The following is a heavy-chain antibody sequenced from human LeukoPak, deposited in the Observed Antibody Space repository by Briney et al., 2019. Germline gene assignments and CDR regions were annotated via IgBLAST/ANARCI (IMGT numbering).Heavy chain of an antibody. D-gene: IGHD6-13*01. V-gene: IGHV1-18*01. J-gene: IGHJ6*03. CDR3: ARGVQLVRYYYYYMDV. Sequence: GASVKVSCKASGYTFTSYGISWVRQAPGQGLEWMGWISAYNGNTNYAQKLQGRVTMTTDTSTSTAYMELSSLRSEDTAVYYCARGVQLVRYYYYYMDVWGKGTTVTISS. CDR2: ISAYNGNT. CDR1: GYTFTSYG.